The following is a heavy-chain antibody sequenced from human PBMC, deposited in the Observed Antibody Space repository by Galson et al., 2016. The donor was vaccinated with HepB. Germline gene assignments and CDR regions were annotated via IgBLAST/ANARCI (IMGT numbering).Heavy chain of an antibody. CDR1: GFIFDDFG. CDR3: AKDPSRAENWAYYDYLTF. V-gene: IGHV3-30*18. J-gene: IGHJ4*01. Sequence: SLRLSCAVSGFIFDDFGMHWVRQSPGKGLEWLAIISYDGNNKHYADSVKGRFTLSRDDAQNILYLDTTGLTPEDTAVYYCAKDPSRAENWAYYDYLTFGGHGTLVTVSS. CDR2: ISYDGNNK. D-gene: IGHD3-22*01.